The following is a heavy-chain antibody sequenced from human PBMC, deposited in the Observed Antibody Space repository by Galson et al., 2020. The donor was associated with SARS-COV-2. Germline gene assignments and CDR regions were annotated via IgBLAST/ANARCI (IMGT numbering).Heavy chain of an antibody. CDR1: GFTFSSYW. V-gene: IGHV3-7*01. Sequence: QLGESLKISCAASGFTFSSYWMSWVRQAPGKGLEWVANIKQDGSEKYYVDSVKGRFTISRDNAKNSLYLQMNSLRAEDTAVYYCARDSGATGDAFDIWGQGTMVTVSS. CDR3: ARDSGATGDAFDI. J-gene: IGHJ3*02. D-gene: IGHD1-26*01. CDR2: IKQDGSEK.